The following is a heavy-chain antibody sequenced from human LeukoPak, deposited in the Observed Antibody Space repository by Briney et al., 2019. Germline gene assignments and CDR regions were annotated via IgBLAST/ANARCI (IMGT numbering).Heavy chain of an antibody. CDR3: ARAASVATDED. CDR1: GYTFTNYN. CDR2: MNPNSGNT. Sequence: ASVKVSCKASGYTFTNYNINWVRQATGQGLEWMGWMNPNSGNTDYAQKFQGRVTMTRNTSISTAYMELSTLRPEDTAVYYCARAASVATDEDWGQGTLVTVSS. J-gene: IGHJ4*02. D-gene: IGHD5-12*01. V-gene: IGHV1-8*01.